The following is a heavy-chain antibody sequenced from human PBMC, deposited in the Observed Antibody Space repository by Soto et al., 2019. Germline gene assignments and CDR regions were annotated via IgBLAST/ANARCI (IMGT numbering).Heavy chain of an antibody. V-gene: IGHV4-38-2*01. Sequence: PSETLSLTCAVSGYSVSSGYYWGWIRQPPGKGLEWIGSIYHSGSTYYNPSLKSRVTISVDTSKNQFSLKLSSVTAADTAVYYCASIGSSREASLGFDYWGQGTLVTVS. CDR1: GYSVSSGYY. CDR2: IYHSGST. J-gene: IGHJ4*02. CDR3: ASIGSSREASLGFDY. D-gene: IGHD6-13*01.